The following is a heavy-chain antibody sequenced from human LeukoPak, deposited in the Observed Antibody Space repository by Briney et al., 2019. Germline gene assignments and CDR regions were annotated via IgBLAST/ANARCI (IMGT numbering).Heavy chain of an antibody. CDR3: ARDSNFDWLVPNWFDP. V-gene: IGHV3-48*03. Sequence: GGSLRLSCAASGFTFSSYEMNWVRQAPGKGLEWVAYISSSGGTIYYADSVKGGFTISRDNAKNSLYLQMNSLKAEDTAVYYCARDSNFDWLVPNWFDPWGQGTLVTVSS. CDR2: ISSSGGTI. D-gene: IGHD3-9*01. CDR1: GFTFSSYE. J-gene: IGHJ5*02.